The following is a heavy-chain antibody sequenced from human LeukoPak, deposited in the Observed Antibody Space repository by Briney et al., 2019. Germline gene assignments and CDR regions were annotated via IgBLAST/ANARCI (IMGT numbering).Heavy chain of an antibody. CDR2: MSYSGST. V-gene: IGHV4-59*01. J-gene: IGHJ6*01. CDR1: GGSITNYY. CDR3: ARVPRRGAYDVSYYYYGMDV. D-gene: IGHD5-12*01. Sequence: NSSETLSLTCTVSGGSITNYYWSWIRQPPGKGLEWIGYMSYSGSTNYNPSLKSRVSIAVDTSKSQISLKVRSVTAADTAVYYCARVPRRGAYDVSYYYYGMDVWGQGTTVYVSS.